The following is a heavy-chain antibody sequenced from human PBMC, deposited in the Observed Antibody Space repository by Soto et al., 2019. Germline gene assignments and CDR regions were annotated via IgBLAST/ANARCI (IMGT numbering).Heavy chain of an antibody. D-gene: IGHD2-2*01. CDR1: EFTFSSYW. V-gene: IGHV3-7*05. J-gene: IGHJ6*02. Sequence: EVQLVESGGGLVQPGGSLRLSCAASEFTFSSYWMNWVRQAPGKGLEWVANIKEDGSEKYYVESVKGRFTISREHAKNSLYLQMNSLRGEDTAVYYCARDLGAPGRGSAVGYYYHYGMDVWGQGTTVTVSS. CDR2: IKEDGSEK. CDR3: ARDLGAPGRGSAVGYYYHYGMDV.